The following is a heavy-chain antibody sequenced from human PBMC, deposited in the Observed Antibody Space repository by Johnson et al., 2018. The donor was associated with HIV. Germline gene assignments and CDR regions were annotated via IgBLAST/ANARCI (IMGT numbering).Heavy chain of an antibody. CDR1: EFTFGDYD. D-gene: IGHD2-2*01. J-gene: IGHJ3*02. CDR3: ARETGDPVVPAARDAFDI. V-gene: IGHV3-66*01. Sequence: VQLVESGGGVVRPGESLGLSCAASEFTFGDYDMAWVRVAPGKGLEWVSVIYSGGSTYYADSVKGRFTISRDNSKNSLYLQMNSLRAEDTAVYYCARETGDPVVPAARDAFDIWGQGTMVTVSS. CDR2: IYSGGST.